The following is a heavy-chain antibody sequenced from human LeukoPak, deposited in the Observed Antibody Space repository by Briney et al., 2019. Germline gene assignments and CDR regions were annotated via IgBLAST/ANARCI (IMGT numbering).Heavy chain of an antibody. CDR1: GGSISSGSYY. CDR2: VYSSGGT. Sequence: PSETLSLTCTVSGGSISSGSYYWSWIRQPAGKGLEWIGRVYSSGGTTYNPSLKSRVTISLDTSKNQFSLHLNSVTPEDTAVYYCAREADKIGFDFDYWGQGTLVTVSS. V-gene: IGHV4-61*02. D-gene: IGHD2-15*01. J-gene: IGHJ4*02. CDR3: AREADKIGFDFDY.